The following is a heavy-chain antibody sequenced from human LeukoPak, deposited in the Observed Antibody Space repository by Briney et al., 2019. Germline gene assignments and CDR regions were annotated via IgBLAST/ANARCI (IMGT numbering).Heavy chain of an antibody. V-gene: IGHV4-39*01. Sequence: SETLSLTCTVSAGSIRSSSLFWIWNRQPTGKGREWEGSLCCSGSTYSNPSLKSRVTMAIDTSKNQFSLNSRSVTDPDTDVYNCATGDVVVPTAAQRPLDYWGQGTLVSVSS. CDR1: AGSIRSSSLF. CDR2: LCCSGST. J-gene: IGHJ4*02. CDR3: ATGDVVVPTAAQRPLDY. D-gene: IGHD2-2*01.